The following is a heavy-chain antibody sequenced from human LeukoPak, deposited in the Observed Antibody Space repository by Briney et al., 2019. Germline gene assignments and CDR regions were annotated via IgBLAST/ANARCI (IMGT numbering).Heavy chain of an antibody. Sequence: GGSLRLSCSASGFTLSNYWIHWVRQAPGKGLVWVSAISGSGGSTYYADSVKGRFTISRDNSKNTLYLQMNSLRAEDTAVYYCARAAAPGAGFDYWGQGTLVTVSS. V-gene: IGHV3-23*01. D-gene: IGHD2-15*01. CDR2: ISGSGGST. CDR3: ARAAAPGAGFDY. CDR1: GFTLSNYW. J-gene: IGHJ4*02.